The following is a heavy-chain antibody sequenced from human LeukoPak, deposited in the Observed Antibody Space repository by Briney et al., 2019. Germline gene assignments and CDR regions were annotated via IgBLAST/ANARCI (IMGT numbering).Heavy chain of an antibody. CDR3: TRHGSGSYSFDY. CDR1: GFTFSGSA. Sequence: GGSLRLSCAASGFTFSGSAMHWVRQASGKGLEWVGRIRSKANSYATAYAASVKGRFIISRDDSKNTAYLQMNSLKTEDTAVYYCTRHGSGSYSFDYWGQGTLVTVSS. CDR2: IRSKANSYAT. J-gene: IGHJ4*02. D-gene: IGHD1-26*01. V-gene: IGHV3-73*01.